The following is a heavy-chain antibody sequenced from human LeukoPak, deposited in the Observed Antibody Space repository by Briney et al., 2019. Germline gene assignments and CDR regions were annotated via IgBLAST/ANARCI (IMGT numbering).Heavy chain of an antibody. D-gene: IGHD2-2*01. CDR3: ASLIYCSSSCYFDC. CDR2: VYYTGTT. J-gene: IGHJ4*02. CDR1: GGSISSTSYY. V-gene: IGHV4-39*02. Sequence: SETLSLTCTVSGGSISSTSYYWAWIRQTPEKGLEWIGSVYYTGTTYYRSSLEGRAIISADTSNNHFSLKLRSVTAADTAVYYCASLIYCSSSCYFDCWGQGSLVTVSS.